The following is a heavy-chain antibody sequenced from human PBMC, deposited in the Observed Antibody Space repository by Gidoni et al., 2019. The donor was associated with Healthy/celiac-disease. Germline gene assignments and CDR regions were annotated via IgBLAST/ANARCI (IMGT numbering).Heavy chain of an antibody. CDR1: GFTFSSYG. J-gene: IGHJ6*02. CDR2: ISYDGSNK. Sequence: QVQLVASGGGVVQPGRSLRLSCAASGFTFSSYGMHWVRQAPGKGLEWVAVISYDGSNKDYADSVKGRFTISREKSKNTLYLQMNSLRAEDTAVYYCAKDPRDYYGMDVWGQGTTVTVSS. V-gene: IGHV3-30*18. CDR3: AKDPRDYYGMDV.